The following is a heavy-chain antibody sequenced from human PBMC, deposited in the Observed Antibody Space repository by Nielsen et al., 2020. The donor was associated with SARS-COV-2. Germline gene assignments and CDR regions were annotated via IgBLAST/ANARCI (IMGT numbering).Heavy chain of an antibody. J-gene: IGHJ4*02. CDR1: GGTFSSYT. D-gene: IGHD3-22*01. V-gene: IGHV1-69*02. CDR3: ARGTYYYDSSGYSSFDY. Sequence: SVKVSCKASGGTFSSYTISWVRQAPGQGLEWMGRIIPILGIANYAQKFQGRVTITADKSTSTAYMELSSLRSEDTAMYYCARGTYYYDSSGYSSFDYWGQGTLVTVSS. CDR2: IIPILGIA.